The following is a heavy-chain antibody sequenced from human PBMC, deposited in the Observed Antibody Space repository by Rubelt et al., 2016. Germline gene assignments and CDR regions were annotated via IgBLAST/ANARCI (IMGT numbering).Heavy chain of an antibody. D-gene: IGHD3-10*01. CDR3: ARLVRSRESFDY. Sequence: QVQLQESGPGLVKPSQTLSLTCTVSGGSISSGGYYWSWIRQHPGKGLEWIGYIYYSGSTYYNPSLKSLVTISVDTAKNQFSLKLSSVTAADTAVYYCARLVRSRESFDYWGQGTLVTVSS. V-gene: IGHV4-31*01. CDR2: IYYSGST. J-gene: IGHJ4*02. CDR1: GGSISSGGYY.